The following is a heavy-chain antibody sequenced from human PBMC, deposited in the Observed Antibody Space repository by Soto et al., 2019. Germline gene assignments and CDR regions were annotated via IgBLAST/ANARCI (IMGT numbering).Heavy chain of an antibody. CDR3: AIIVGARRSYYYYGMDV. D-gene: IGHD1-26*01. Sequence: QVQLVQSGAEVKKPGSSVKVSCKASGGTFSSYAISWVRQAPGQGLEWMAGIIPIFGTANYAQKFQGRVTITADESTSTAYMELSSLRSEDTAVYYCAIIVGARRSYYYYGMDVWGQGTTVTVSS. V-gene: IGHV1-69*01. CDR1: GGTFSSYA. CDR2: IIPIFGTA. J-gene: IGHJ6*02.